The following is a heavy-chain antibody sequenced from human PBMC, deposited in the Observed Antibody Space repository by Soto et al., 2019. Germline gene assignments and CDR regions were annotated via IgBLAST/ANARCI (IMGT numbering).Heavy chain of an antibody. V-gene: IGHV3-21*04. CDR2: ISSNTYYI. CDR3: AKRSSSSTFDY. J-gene: IGHJ4*02. D-gene: IGHD6-6*01. CDR1: GFTFSNYN. Sequence: GGSLRLSCAASGFTFSNYNMDWVRQAPGKGLEWVSSISSNTYYIYYADSVKGRFTISRDNAKNSLYLQMNSLRAEDTAVYYCAKRSSSSTFDYWGQGTLVTVSS.